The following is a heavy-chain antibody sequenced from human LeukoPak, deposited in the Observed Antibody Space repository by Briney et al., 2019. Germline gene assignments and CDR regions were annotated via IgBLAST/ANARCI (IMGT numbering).Heavy chain of an antibody. Sequence: PGGSLRLSCAASGFTFSNAWMSWVRQAPGKGLEWVGRKTDGGTTDYAAPVKGRFTISRDDSKNTLYLLMNSLKTEDTAVYSCTTATVTTLFDYWGQGTLVTVSS. CDR2: KTDGGTT. D-gene: IGHD4-17*01. J-gene: IGHJ4*02. V-gene: IGHV3-15*01. CDR3: TTATVTTLFDY. CDR1: GFTFSNAW.